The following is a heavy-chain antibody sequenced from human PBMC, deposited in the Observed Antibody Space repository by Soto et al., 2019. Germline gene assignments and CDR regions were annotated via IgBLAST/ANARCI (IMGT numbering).Heavy chain of an antibody. CDR2: INAGNGNT. Sequence: QVHFMQSGAEVKKPGASVKVSCKASGYTFNSHAIHWVRQAPGQRPEWLGWINAGNGNTYYSEKFEGRVTFTMDTAATTVNMELTSLTSEDTAIYYCGRDQSGIGYYVDWFDPWGQGTLVTVSS. J-gene: IGHJ5*02. D-gene: IGHD3-10*02. V-gene: IGHV1-3*01. CDR3: GRDQSGIGYYVDWFDP. CDR1: GYTFNSHA.